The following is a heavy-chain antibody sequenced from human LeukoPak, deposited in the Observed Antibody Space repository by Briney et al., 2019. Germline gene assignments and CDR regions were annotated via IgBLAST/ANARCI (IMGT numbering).Heavy chain of an antibody. D-gene: IGHD2-15*01. Sequence: GGSLTLAWSVVGSTVSTYEMDGVRQAPGKGLEWVSYISSSGSTIYYADSVKGRFTISRDNAKSSLYPQVNSLRAEDTVVYHRVRGASAGSGNPDYWGQGTLVTVSS. V-gene: IGHV3-48*03. CDR2: ISSSGSTI. CDR1: GSTVSTYE. J-gene: IGHJ4*02. CDR3: VRGASAGSGNPDY.